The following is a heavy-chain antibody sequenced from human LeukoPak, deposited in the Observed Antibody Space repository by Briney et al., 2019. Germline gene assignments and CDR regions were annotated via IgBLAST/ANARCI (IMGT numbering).Heavy chain of an antibody. D-gene: IGHD3-3*01. CDR3: ARGAWSECTY. CDR2: ISGYNGNT. CDR1: GYTFTSYG. V-gene: IGHV1-18*01. Sequence: ASVKVSCKTSGYTFTSYGIFWVRQAPGQGLEWMGWISGYNGNTNYAQKFQGRVTMTTDTSTSTAYMELRSLRSDDTAVYYCARGAWSECTYWGQGTLVTVSS. J-gene: IGHJ4*02.